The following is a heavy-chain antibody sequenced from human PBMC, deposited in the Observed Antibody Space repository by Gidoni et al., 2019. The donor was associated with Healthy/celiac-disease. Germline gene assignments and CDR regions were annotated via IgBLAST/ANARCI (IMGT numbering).Heavy chain of an antibody. D-gene: IGHD5-18*01. J-gene: IGHJ5*02. V-gene: IGHV2-5*01. Sequence: QITLKESGPTLVKPTQTLTLTCTFSGFSLRTSGVGVGWIRQPPGKALEWLALIYWNDDKRYSPSLKSRLTITKDTSKNQVVLTMTNMDPVDTATYYCAHSFGYSYGYEWRYNWFDPWGQGTLVTVSS. CDR2: IYWNDDK. CDR1: GFSLRTSGVG. CDR3: AHSFGYSYGYEWRYNWFDP.